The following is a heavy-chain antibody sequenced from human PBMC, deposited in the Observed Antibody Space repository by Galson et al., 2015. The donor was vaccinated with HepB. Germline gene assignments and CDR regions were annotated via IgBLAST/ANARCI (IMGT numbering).Heavy chain of an antibody. V-gene: IGHV1-69*13. Sequence: SVKVSCKASGGTFSSYAISWVRQAPGQGLEWMGGIIPIFGTANYAQKFQGRVTITADESTSTAYMELSSLRSEDTAVYYCARKGIPSRPSGSYQGIDYWGQGTLVTVSS. CDR3: ARKGIPSRPSGSYQGIDY. J-gene: IGHJ4*02. CDR2: IIPIFGTA. CDR1: GGTFSSYA. D-gene: IGHD3-10*01.